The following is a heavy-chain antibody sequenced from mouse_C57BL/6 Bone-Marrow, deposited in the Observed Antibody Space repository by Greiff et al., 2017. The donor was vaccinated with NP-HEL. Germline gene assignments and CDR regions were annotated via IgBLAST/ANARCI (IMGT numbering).Heavy chain of an antibody. D-gene: IGHD2-1*01. CDR1: GYTFTDYY. CDR2: INPYNGGT. V-gene: IGHV1-19*01. J-gene: IGHJ4*01. Sequence: EVKLVESGPVLVKPGASVKMSCKASGYTFTDYYMNWVKQSHGKSLEWIGVINPYNGGTSYNQKFKGKATLTVDKSSSTAYMELNSLTSEDSAVYYCARELLWYHYAMDYWGQGTSVTVSS. CDR3: ARELLWYHYAMDY.